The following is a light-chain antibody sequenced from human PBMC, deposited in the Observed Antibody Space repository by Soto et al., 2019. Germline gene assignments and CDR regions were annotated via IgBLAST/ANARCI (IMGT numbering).Light chain of an antibody. J-gene: IGKJ4*01. V-gene: IGKV3-11*01. CDR1: QSITSY. CDR2: DVS. CDR3: PKRINWPLT. Sequence: ENVLTQSPGTLSLSPGERATLSCRASQSITSYLAWYQQKPGQAPRLLIYDVSKRATGIPARFSGSGSGTDFTLTISRLDPEDFAVYYSPKRINWPLTFGGGTKVEIK.